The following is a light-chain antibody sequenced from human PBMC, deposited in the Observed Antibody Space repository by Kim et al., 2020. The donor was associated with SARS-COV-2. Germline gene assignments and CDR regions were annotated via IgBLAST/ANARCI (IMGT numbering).Light chain of an antibody. CDR1: SSDVGDYNY. CDR3: CSYAGSYTYV. CDR2: DVS. J-gene: IGLJ1*01. V-gene: IGLV2-11*01. Sequence: QSVTMSCTGTSSDVGDYNYVSWSQQHPGKAPKLMIDDVSKRPSGVPARLSGSKSGNTASLTISGLQAEDEADYYCCSYAGSYTYVFGPGTKVTVL.